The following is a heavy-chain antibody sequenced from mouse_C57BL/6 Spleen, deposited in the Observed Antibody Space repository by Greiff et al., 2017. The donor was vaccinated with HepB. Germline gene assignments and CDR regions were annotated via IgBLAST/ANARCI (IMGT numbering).Heavy chain of an antibody. J-gene: IGHJ4*01. V-gene: IGHV1-52*01. CDR1: GYTFTSYW. CDR2: IDPSDSET. CDR3: AREGAAQAFYYAMDY. Sequence: VQLQQPGAELVRPGSSVKLSCKASGYTFTSYWMHWVKQRPIQGLEWIGNIDPSDSETHYNQKFKDKATLTVDKSSSTAYMQLSSLTSEDSAVYYCAREGAAQAFYYAMDYWGQGTSVTVSS. D-gene: IGHD3-2*02.